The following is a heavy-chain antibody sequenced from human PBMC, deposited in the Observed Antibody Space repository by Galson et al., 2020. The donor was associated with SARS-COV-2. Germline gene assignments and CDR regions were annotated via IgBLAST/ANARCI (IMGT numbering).Heavy chain of an antibody. CDR1: GFTFDDYA. CDR2: ISWNSGSI. J-gene: IGHJ5*02. Sequence: SLKISCAASGFTFDDYAMHWVRQAPGKGLEWVSGISWNSGSIGYADSVKGRFTISRDNAKNSLYLQMNSLRAEDTALYYCAKDIGVGDIVVVPALDPWGQGTLVTVSS. V-gene: IGHV3-9*01. D-gene: IGHD2-2*01. CDR3: AKDIGVGDIVVVPALDP.